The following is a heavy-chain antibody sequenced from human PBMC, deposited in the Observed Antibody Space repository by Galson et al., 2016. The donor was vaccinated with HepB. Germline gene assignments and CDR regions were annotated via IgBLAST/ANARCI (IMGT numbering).Heavy chain of an antibody. D-gene: IGHD3-10*01. CDR3: SREMTGSYFD. CDR1: GFTFNAHW. J-gene: IGHJ4*02. Sequence: SLRLSCAASGFTFNAHWMNWVRQAPGKGLGWVANIRGDGIVSYYAESVRGRFNISRDNAKNSLYLQMNGLRVDETAVYYCSREMTGSYFDWGQGTLVTVSS. CDR2: IRGDGIVS. V-gene: IGHV3-7*01.